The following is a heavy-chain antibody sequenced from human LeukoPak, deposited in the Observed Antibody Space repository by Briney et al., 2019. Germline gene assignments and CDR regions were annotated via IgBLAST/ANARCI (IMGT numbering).Heavy chain of an antibody. CDR2: IYSGGST. J-gene: IGHJ4*02. D-gene: IGHD5-24*01. CDR3: ARDDIHGYFFDY. V-gene: IGHV3-66*01. Sequence: TGGSLRLSCAASGFTVSSNYMSWVRQAPGKGLEWVSVIYSGGSTYYADSVKGRFTISRDNSKNTLYLQMNSLRAEDTAVYYCARDDIHGYFFDYWGQGTLVTVSS. CDR1: GFTVSSNY.